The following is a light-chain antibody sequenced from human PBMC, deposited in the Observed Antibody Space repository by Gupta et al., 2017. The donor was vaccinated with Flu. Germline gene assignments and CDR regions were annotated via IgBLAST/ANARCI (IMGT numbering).Light chain of an antibody. CDR2: KDT. CDR3: QSQVRSDTLV. V-gene: IGLV3-25*02. Sequence: SLELTQPSSVSVSPGQTATTTCSGDVLATHHAYWYQQKPAQAPLLIVFKDTESPSGIPERFSGSTSETTVTLTIDSDQAEDEDYYCCQSQVRSDTLVFGAGTKLTVL. CDR1: VLATHH. J-gene: IGLJ3*02.